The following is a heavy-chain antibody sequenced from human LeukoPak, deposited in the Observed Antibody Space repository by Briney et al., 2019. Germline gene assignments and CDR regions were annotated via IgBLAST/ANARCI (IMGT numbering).Heavy chain of an antibody. CDR1: VYSISSGYY. CDR3: ARGGQQLNDAFDI. J-gene: IGHJ3*02. Sequence: RASETLSLTCTVSVYSISSGYYWGWIRQPPGKGLEWVGSIYHSGSTYYNPSLKSRVTISVDTSKNQFSLKLSSVTAADTAVYYCARGGQQLNDAFDIWGQGTMVTVSS. CDR2: IYHSGST. D-gene: IGHD6-13*01. V-gene: IGHV4-38-2*02.